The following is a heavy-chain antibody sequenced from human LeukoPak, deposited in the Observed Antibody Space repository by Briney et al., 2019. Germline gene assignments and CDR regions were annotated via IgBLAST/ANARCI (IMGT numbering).Heavy chain of an antibody. Sequence: GGSLRLSCAASGFTFSSYSMNWVRQAPGKGLEWVAFIRYDGSNKYYADSVKGRFTISRDNSKNTLYLQMNSLRAEDTAVYYCAKTMVRGASYYYYYMDVWGKGTTVTVSS. D-gene: IGHD3-10*01. J-gene: IGHJ6*03. CDR3: AKTMVRGASYYYYYMDV. CDR2: IRYDGSNK. CDR1: GFTFSSYS. V-gene: IGHV3-30*02.